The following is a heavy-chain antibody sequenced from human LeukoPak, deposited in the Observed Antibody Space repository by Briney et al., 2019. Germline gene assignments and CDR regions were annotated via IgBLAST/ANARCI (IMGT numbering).Heavy chain of an antibody. CDR2: IYYSRGT. D-gene: IGHD3-22*01. Sequence: SETLSLTCTVSSDSISNSAYHWGWIRQPPGRGLEWIGTIYYSRGTYYNPSLKCRVTISVDTSKNQFSLKLSSVTAADTAVYYCARLLVGVITTHSGDCWGQGTLVTVSS. CDR1: SDSISNSAYH. V-gene: IGHV4-39*01. CDR3: ARLLVGVITTHSGDC. J-gene: IGHJ4*02.